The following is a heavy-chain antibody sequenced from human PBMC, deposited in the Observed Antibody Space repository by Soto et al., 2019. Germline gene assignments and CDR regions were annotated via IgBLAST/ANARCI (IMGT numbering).Heavy chain of an antibody. CDR3: ARDAVAGDYYYGMDV. D-gene: IGHD6-19*01. Sequence: QLQLQESGPGLVKPSETLSLTCTVSGGSISSSSYYWGWIRQPPGKGLEWIGSIYYSGSTYYNPSLKRRVTISVDTSKNQFSLKLSSVTAADTAVYYCARDAVAGDYYYGMDVWGQGTTVTVSS. CDR1: GGSISSSSYY. J-gene: IGHJ6*02. V-gene: IGHV4-39*01. CDR2: IYYSGST.